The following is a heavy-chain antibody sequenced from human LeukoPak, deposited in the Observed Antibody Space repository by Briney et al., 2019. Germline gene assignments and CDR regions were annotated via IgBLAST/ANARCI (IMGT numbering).Heavy chain of an antibody. CDR2: ISGSGGST. CDR1: GFTFSSYA. V-gene: IGHV3-23*01. D-gene: IGHD3-9*01. CDR3: AKERVLRYFDWYKNDY. Sequence: GGSLRLSCAGSGFTFSSYAMSWVRQAPGKGLEWVSAISGSGGSTYYADSVKGRFTISRDNSKNTLYLQMNSLRAEDTAVYYCAKERVLRYFDWYKNDYWGQGTLVTVSS. J-gene: IGHJ4*02.